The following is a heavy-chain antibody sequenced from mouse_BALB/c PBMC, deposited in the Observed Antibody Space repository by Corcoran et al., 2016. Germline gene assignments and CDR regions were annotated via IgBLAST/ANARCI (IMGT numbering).Heavy chain of an antibody. CDR1: GFNIKDTY. D-gene: IGHD6-1*01. CDR2: IDPANGNT. V-gene: IGHV14-3*02. Sequence: EVQLQQSGAELVKPGASVKLSCTASGFNIKDTYMHWVKQRPEQGLEWIGRIDPANGNTKYDPKFQGKATITADTSSNTAYLQLSSLTSEDTAVYCCAKGLWSRAMDYWGQGTSVTVSS. J-gene: IGHJ4*01. CDR3: AKGLWSRAMDY.